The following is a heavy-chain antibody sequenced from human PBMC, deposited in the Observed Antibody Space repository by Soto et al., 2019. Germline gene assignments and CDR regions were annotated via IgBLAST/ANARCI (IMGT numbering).Heavy chain of an antibody. Sequence: SLPCRVSGGSIPNYYWTWIRHSPGKGLEWIGYVYHTGNTYYNPSLRSRVTISLDTSKNQVSLRLRSVTAADTAVYYCAREQYNWKLWGQGTLVTVSS. CDR3: AREQYNWKL. V-gene: IGHV4-59*01. J-gene: IGHJ4*02. CDR2: VYHTGNT. D-gene: IGHD1-20*01. CDR1: GGSIPNYY.